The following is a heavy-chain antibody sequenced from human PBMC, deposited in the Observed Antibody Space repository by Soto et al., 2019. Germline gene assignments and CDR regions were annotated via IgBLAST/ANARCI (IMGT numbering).Heavy chain of an antibody. CDR1: GFSLSTSGVG. CDR3: AHSGYSGYDDAFDI. CDR2: IYWDDDK. J-gene: IGHJ3*02. D-gene: IGHD5-12*01. Sequence: QITLRESGPTLVKPTQTLTLTCTFSGFSLSTSGVGVGWIRQPPGKALEWLALIYWDDDKRYSPSLKSRLTITKDTSTNQVVLTMTNMDPVDTATYYCAHSGYSGYDDAFDIWGQGTLFTVSS. V-gene: IGHV2-5*02.